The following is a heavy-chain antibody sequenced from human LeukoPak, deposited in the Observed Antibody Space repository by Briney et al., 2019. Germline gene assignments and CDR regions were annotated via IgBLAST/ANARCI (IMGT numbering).Heavy chain of an antibody. J-gene: IGHJ5*02. Sequence: GGSLRLSCAASGFTFSSYAMSWVRQAPGKGLEWVSAISGSGGSTYYADSVKGRFTISRDNSKNTLYLQMNSLRAEDTAVYYCAKEGYSSSWSGPRPGYVDPWGQGTLVTVSS. CDR2: ISGSGGST. D-gene: IGHD6-13*01. CDR1: GFTFSSYA. V-gene: IGHV3-23*01. CDR3: AKEGYSSSWSGPRPGYVDP.